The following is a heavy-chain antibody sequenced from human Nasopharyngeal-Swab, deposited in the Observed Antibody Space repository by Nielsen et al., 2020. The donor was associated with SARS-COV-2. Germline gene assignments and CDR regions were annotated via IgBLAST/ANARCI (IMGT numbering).Heavy chain of an antibody. CDR3: ARGGVLRFLEWLSDYYYMDG. CDR2: INPNSGDT. J-gene: IGHJ6*03. D-gene: IGHD3-3*01. V-gene: IGHV1-2*04. Sequence: ERQAPGQGREGMGWINPNSGDTNYAQKFQGWVTMTRDTSISTAYMELSRLRSDDTAVYYCARGGVLRFLEWLSDYYYMDGWGKGTTVTVSS.